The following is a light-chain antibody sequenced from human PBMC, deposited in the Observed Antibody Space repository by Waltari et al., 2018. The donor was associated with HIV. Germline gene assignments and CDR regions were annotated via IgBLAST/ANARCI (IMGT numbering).Light chain of an antibody. V-gene: IGKV2-30*01. CDR2: KVS. Sequence: VLTQSPLSLTATLGQPASISCSSSRSLVYRDGITYLTWFHQRPGQSPRRLIYKVSRRDSGAPDRFSGSGSDTDFALKISRVEAEDVGVYYGRQGTQWLTFGQGTRLDI. CDR3: RQGTQWLT. J-gene: IGKJ5*01. CDR1: RSLVYRDGITY.